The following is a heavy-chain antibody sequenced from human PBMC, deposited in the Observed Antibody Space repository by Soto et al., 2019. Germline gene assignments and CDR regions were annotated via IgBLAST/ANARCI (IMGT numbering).Heavy chain of an antibody. CDR3: ARESYYGSGATVVGY. D-gene: IGHD3-10*01. V-gene: IGHV4-59*01. Sequence: SETLSLTCTVSGGSICSYYRSWIRQPPGKGLEWIGYIYYSGTTSYNPSLNSRVTISVDTSKNQFSLKLNSVTAADTAVYYCARESYYGSGATVVGYWGQGTLVTVSS. CDR1: GGSICSYY. J-gene: IGHJ4*02. CDR2: IYYSGTT.